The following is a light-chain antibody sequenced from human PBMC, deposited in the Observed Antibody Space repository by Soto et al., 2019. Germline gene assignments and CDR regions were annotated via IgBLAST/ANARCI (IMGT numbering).Light chain of an antibody. CDR2: KAS. J-gene: IGKJ2*02. Sequence: DIQMTQSPSTLSASVGDRVTITCRASQSISSWLAWYQQKPGKAPKLLIYKASSLKSGVPSRFSGSGSGTEFTLTISSLQPDDFATYYCQQYNSYSPLWTFGQGTKLEIK. CDR3: QQYNSYSPLWT. V-gene: IGKV1-5*03. CDR1: QSISSW.